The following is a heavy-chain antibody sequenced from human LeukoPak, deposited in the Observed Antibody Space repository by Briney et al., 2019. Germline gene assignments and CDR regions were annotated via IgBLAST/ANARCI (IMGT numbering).Heavy chain of an antibody. J-gene: IGHJ4*02. Sequence: SGGSLRLSCAVSGFSFSDYGMHWVRQAPGKGVGWVAVISFDGSLIYYIDSVKGRFTISRDSSKKTLYLQMNSLRVEDTAVYYCAKDPFRSGHLRYFDNWGQGTLVTVSS. D-gene: IGHD3-3*01. CDR3: AKDPFRSGHLRYFDN. CDR1: GFSFSDYG. CDR2: ISFDGSLI. V-gene: IGHV3-30*18.